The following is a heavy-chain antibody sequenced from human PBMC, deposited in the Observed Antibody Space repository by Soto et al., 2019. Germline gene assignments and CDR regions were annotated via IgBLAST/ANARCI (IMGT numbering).Heavy chain of an antibody. CDR2: ISSSGSNI. CDR3: ARDGNYHEY. J-gene: IGHJ4*02. V-gene: IGHV3-21*01. CDR1: GFTFSTYA. D-gene: IGHD1-26*01. Sequence: EVQLVESGGGLVKPGGSLRLSCATSGFTFSTYAMTWVRQAPGKGLEWVSFISSSGSNIQYADSVEGRFTISRDDAKNSVYLHMDSLGADDTALYYCARDGNYHEYWGQGTLVSVSS.